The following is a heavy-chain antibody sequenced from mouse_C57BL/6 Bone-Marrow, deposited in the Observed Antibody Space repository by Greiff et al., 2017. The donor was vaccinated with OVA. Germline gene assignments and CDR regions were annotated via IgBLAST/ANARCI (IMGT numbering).Heavy chain of an antibody. J-gene: IGHJ1*03. CDR1: GFTFSDFY. CDR2: SRNKANDYTT. Sequence: EVQLVESGGGLVQSGRSLRLSCATSGFTFSDFYMEWVRQAPGKGLEWIAASRNKANDYTTEYSASVKGRFIVSRDTSQSILYLQMNALRAEDTAIYYGARDDYYWYFDVWGTGTTVTVSS. V-gene: IGHV7-1*01. CDR3: ARDDYYWYFDV.